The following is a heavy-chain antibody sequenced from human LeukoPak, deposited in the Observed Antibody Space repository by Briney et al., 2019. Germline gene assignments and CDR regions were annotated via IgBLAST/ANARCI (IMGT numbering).Heavy chain of an antibody. D-gene: IGHD4-23*01. J-gene: IGHJ6*03. CDR3: ARVVTPHYYYYMDV. CDR1: GSTFSRYA. CDR2: FIPIFGTA. V-gene: IGHV1-69*13. Sequence: SVKVSCKASGSTFSRYALSWVRQAPGQGLEWMGGFIPIFGTADYAQKFQGRVTITADESTSTAYMELSSLRSEDTAVYYCARVVTPHYYYYMDVWGKGTTVTVSS.